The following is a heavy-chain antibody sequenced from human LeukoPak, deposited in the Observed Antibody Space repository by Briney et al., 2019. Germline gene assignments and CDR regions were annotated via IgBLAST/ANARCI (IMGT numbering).Heavy chain of an antibody. CDR1: GGSISTYY. CDR3: AKAVAAAGRFGFDP. V-gene: IGHV4-59*01. J-gene: IGHJ5*02. CDR2: IYNSGST. Sequence: SETRSLTCTVSGGSISTYYWSWIRQPPGKGLEWIGYIYNSGSTNYNPSLQSRVTISVDTSKNQFSLKLTSVTAADTAVYYCAKAVAAAGRFGFDPWGQGTLVTVSS. D-gene: IGHD6-13*01.